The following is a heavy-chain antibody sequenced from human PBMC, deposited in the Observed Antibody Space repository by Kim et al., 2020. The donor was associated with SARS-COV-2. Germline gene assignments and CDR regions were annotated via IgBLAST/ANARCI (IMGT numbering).Heavy chain of an antibody. CDR3: AKAPYDSSGYPGAGDY. J-gene: IGHJ4*02. Sequence: GGSLRLSCAASGFTFSSYAMSWVRQAPGKGLEWVSAISGSGGSTYYADSVKGRFTISRDNSKNTLYLQMNSLRAEDTAVYYCAKAPYDSSGYPGAGDYWGQGTLVTVSS. D-gene: IGHD3-22*01. CDR2: ISGSGGST. CDR1: GFTFSSYA. V-gene: IGHV3-23*01.